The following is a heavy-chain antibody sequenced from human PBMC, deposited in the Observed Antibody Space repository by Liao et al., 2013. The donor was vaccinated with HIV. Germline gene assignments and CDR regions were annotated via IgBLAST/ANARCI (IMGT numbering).Heavy chain of an antibody. CDR1: GGSISSGSYY. V-gene: IGHV4-61*02. Sequence: QVQLQESGPGLVKPSQTLSLTCTVSGGSISSGSYYWSWIRQPAGKGLEWIGRIYTSGSTNYNPSLKSRVTMSVDTSKNQFSLKLSSVTAADTAVYYCARDRGDPDYYYYYYMDVWGKGTTVTVSS. J-gene: IGHJ6*03. D-gene: IGHD2-21*01. CDR3: ARDRGDPDYYYYYYMDV. CDR2: IYTSGST.